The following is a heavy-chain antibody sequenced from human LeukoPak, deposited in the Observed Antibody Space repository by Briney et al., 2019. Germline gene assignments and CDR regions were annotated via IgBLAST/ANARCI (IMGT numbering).Heavy chain of an antibody. J-gene: IGHJ6*04. V-gene: IGHV3-7*03. Sequence: PGGSLRLSCAASGFTFSSYWMNWVRQAPGKGLELVANIKQDGSEKYYVDSVKGRFTISRDNTKNSLYLQMNSLRAEDTAVYFCARGAYGGRGYYYGVDVWGKGTTVTVSS. D-gene: IGHD4-23*01. CDR1: GFTFSSYW. CDR2: IKQDGSEK. CDR3: ARGAYGGRGYYYGVDV.